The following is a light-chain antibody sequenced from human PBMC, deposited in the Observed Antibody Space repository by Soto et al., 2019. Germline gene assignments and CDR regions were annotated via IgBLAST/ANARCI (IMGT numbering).Light chain of an antibody. CDR2: GVT. J-gene: IGLJ2*01. Sequence: QSVLTQPASVSGSPGQSITISCTGTSSDVGAYNFVSWYQQHPGKAPKLMIYGVTNRPSGVSNRFSGSKSGNTASLTISGLQAEDEADYYCSSYTTSTTLSVVFGGGTKLTVL. CDR1: SSDVGAYNF. CDR3: SSYTTSTTLSVV. V-gene: IGLV2-14*01.